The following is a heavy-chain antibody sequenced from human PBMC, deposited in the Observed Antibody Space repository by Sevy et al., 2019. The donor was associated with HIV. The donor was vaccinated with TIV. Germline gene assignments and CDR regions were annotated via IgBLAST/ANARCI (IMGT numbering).Heavy chain of an antibody. V-gene: IGHV3-7*01. J-gene: IGHJ6*02. CDR2: IKQDGSEK. Sequence: GGSLRLSCAASEFTFSYYWMTWVRQAPGKGLEWVANIKQDGSEKYYVDSVKGRFTISRDNAKNSLYLQMNSLRAEDTAMFYWGRRDFYSSPPAGMDVWGQGTTVTVSS. CDR1: EFTFSYYW. D-gene: IGHD3-22*01. CDR3: GRRDFYSSPPAGMDV.